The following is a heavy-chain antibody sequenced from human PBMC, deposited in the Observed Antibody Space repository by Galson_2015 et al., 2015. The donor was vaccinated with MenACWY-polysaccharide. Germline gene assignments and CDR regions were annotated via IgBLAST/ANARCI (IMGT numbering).Heavy chain of an antibody. CDR1: GSTFSSYW. Sequence: SLRLSCAASGSTFSSYWMSWVRQAPEKGLEWVAKIKPDGSEKYYVDSVKGRFTISRDNVKNSLYLQMNSLRAEDTAVYYCVRGGFYYGSWGQGTLVTVSS. V-gene: IGHV3-7*04. D-gene: IGHD3-10*01. J-gene: IGHJ5*02. CDR3: VRGGFYYGS. CDR2: IKPDGSEK.